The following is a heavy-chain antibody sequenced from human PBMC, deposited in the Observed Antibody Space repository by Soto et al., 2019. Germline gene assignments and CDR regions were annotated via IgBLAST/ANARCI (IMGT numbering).Heavy chain of an antibody. CDR1: GYTFTGYY. CDR2: INPNSGGT. V-gene: IGHV1-2*04. D-gene: IGHD6-13*01. CDR3: ARASVDTIAAAVRAFDI. J-gene: IGHJ3*02. Sequence: GASVKVSCKASGYTFTGYYMHWVRQAPGQGLEWMGWINPNSGGTNYAQKFQGWVTMTRDTSISTAYMELSRLRSDDTAVYYCARASVDTIAAAVRAFDIWGQGTMVTVSS.